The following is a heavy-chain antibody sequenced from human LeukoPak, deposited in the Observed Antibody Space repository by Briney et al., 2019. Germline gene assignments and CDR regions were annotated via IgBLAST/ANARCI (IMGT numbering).Heavy chain of an antibody. J-gene: IGHJ4*02. CDR1: GFTFSSYS. Sequence: GGSLTLSCVASGFTFSSYSMNWVRQPPGKGREWVSSISSSSYIYYADSVKGRFTISRDNAKKSLYLQMTSLRAGDTAVYYCATLGAVPIHYWGQGTLVTVSS. CDR2: ISSSSYI. D-gene: IGHD1-26*01. CDR3: ATLGAVPIHY. V-gene: IGHV3-21*01.